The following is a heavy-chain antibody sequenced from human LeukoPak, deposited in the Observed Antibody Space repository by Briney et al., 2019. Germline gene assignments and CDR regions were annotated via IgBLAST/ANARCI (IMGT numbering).Heavy chain of an antibody. CDR1: GFTFSTFT. Sequence: GGSLRLSCAASGFTFSTFTMNWVRQAPGRGLEWVSGIFGGGTTYYADSVKGRFTISRDNSKNTLSLQMNNVRAEDTAVYYCVFVKRNTNWFDPWGQGTLVTVSS. D-gene: IGHD1/OR15-1a*01. CDR3: VFVKRNTNWFDP. CDR2: IFGGGTT. V-gene: IGHV3-23*01. J-gene: IGHJ5*02.